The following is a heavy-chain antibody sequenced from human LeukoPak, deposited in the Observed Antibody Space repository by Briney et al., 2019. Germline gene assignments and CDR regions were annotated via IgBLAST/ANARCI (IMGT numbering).Heavy chain of an antibody. D-gene: IGHD5-12*01. CDR3: ARDPAAYSGYDYFDN. CDR1: VFAFSSYE. V-gene: IGHV3-48*03. CDR2: IGTGGSII. Sequence: GCLRLSSAASVFAFSSYEMNSVLQAPGPGLGWASYIGTGGSIIYYADSEKGRFTNSRDNAKKSLYLQMNSLRAEDTAVYYCARDPAAYSGYDYFDNWGQGTLVTVSP. J-gene: IGHJ4*02.